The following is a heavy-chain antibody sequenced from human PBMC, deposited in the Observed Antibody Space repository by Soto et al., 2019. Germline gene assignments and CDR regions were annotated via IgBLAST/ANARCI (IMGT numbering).Heavy chain of an antibody. CDR1: GYTLTSYG. CDR3: ARDRGIRYSDQRSNYYYYCMHV. V-gene: IGHV1-18*01. J-gene: IGHJ6*02. D-gene: IGHD1-1*01. CDR2: ISAYNGNT. Sequence: GASVKVSCKASGYTLTSYGISWVRQAPGQGLEWMGWISAYNGNTNYAQKLQGRVTMTTDTSTSTAYMELRSLRSDDTAVYYCARDRGIRYSDQRSNYYYYCMHVWGQATTVTV.